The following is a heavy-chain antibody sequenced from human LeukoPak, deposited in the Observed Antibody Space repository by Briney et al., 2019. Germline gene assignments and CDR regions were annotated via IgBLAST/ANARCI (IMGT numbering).Heavy chain of an antibody. J-gene: IGHJ6*02. CDR3: AREEKVAAIYYGMDV. CDR1: GFTFSSYS. D-gene: IGHD2-15*01. CDR2: ISSSSSYI. V-gene: IGHV3-21*01. Sequence: GGSLRLSCAASGFTFSSYSMNWVRQAPGKGLEWVSSISSSSSYIYYADSVKGRFTISIDNAKNSLYLQMNSLRAEDTAVYYCAREEKVAAIYYGMDVWGQGTTVTVSS.